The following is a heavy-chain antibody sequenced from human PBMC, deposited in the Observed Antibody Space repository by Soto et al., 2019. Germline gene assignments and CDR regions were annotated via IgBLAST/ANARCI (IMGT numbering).Heavy chain of an antibody. CDR2: INSDGSST. V-gene: IGHV3-74*01. J-gene: IGHJ4*02. CDR3: ARVSREVVPAAIDY. Sequence: EVQLVESGGGLVQPGGSLRLSCAASGFTFSSYWIHWVRQAPGKGLVWVSRINSDGSSTTYADSVKGRFTISRDNAKNTLYLQMTSLGAEDTAVYYCARVSREVVPAAIDYWGQGTLVTVSS. D-gene: IGHD2-2*01. CDR1: GFTFSSYW.